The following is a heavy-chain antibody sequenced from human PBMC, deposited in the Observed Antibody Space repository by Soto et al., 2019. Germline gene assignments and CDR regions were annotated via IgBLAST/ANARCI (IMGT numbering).Heavy chain of an antibody. Sequence: GGSLRLSCAASGFTFSSYWMHWVRQAPGKGLAWVSRINPDGRSISDADSVKGRFTISRDNAKNTLYLQMNSLTTEDTAVYYFARAGSYRFDFWGHGTLVTVSS. V-gene: IGHV3-74*01. CDR1: GFTFSSYW. CDR2: INPDGRSI. J-gene: IGHJ4*01. D-gene: IGHD3-10*01. CDR3: ARAGSYRFDF.